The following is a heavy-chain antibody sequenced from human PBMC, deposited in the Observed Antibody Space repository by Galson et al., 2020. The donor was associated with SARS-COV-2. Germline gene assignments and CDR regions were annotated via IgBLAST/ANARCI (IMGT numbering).Heavy chain of an antibody. CDR1: GFTFSSYG. CDR3: ARRLGGYYGMDV. V-gene: IGHV3-33*01. D-gene: IGHD3-16*01. Sequence: SLKISCAASGFTFSSYGMHWVRQAPGKGLEWVAVIWYDGSNKYYADSVKGRFTISRDNSKNTLYLQMNSLRAEDTAVYYCARRLGGYYGMDVWGQGTTVTVSS. CDR2: IWYDGSNK. J-gene: IGHJ6*02.